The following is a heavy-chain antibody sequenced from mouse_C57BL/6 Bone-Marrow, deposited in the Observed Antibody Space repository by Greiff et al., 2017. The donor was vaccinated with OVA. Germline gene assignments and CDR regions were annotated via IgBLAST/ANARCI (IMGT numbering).Heavy chain of an antibody. D-gene: IGHD1-1*01. CDR3: ARGGAIYYGSSYWYFDV. Sequence: QVQLQQPGAELVKPGASVKLSCKASGYTFTSYWMHWVKQRPGQGLEWIGMIHPNSGSTNYNEKFKSKATLTVDKSSSTAYMQLSSLTSEDSAAYYCARGGAIYYGSSYWYFDVWGTGTTVTVSS. CDR2: IHPNSGST. CDR1: GYTFTSYW. V-gene: IGHV1-64*01. J-gene: IGHJ1*03.